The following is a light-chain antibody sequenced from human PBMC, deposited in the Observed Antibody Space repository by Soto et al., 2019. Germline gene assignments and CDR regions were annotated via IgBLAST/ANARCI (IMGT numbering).Light chain of an antibody. J-gene: IGLJ2*01. CDR3: SSYTVTNTLV. CDR2: GVS. V-gene: IGLV2-14*01. CDR1: SSDVGDYNY. Sequence: QSALTQPASVSGSPGQSITISCTGTSSDVGDYNYVSWYQQHPGKAPKLIIYGVSNRPSGISNRFSGSKSGNTASLTVSGLQAEDEADYYCSSYTVTNTLVFGGGTKVTVL.